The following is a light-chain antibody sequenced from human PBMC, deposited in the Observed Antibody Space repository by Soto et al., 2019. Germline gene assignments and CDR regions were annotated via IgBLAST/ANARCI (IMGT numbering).Light chain of an antibody. CDR2: GXS. V-gene: IGKV1-9*01. CDR1: KAIGSY. CDR3: QQPYTYSWT. J-gene: IGKJ1*01. Sequence: IQMTQSPSSLSASXGDSVTIPCRAGKAIGSYFAGYRQTPGKVTEVLXXGXSTLQNGVPSRSSGSGSETQFTITIRGLQPEDFATYFCQQPYTYSWTFGQGTKVDIK.